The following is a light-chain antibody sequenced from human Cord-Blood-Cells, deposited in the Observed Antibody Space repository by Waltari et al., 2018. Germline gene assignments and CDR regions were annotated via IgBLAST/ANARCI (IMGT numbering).Light chain of an antibody. CDR3: SSYTSSSTSVV. V-gene: IGLV2-18*02. CDR1: SSDVGSYNR. J-gene: IGLJ2*01. Sequence: QSALTQPPSVSGSPGQSVTISCTGTSSDVGSYNRVSWYQQPPGTAPKLMIYEVSNRHSGVPDRFSGSKSGNTASLTISGLQAEDEADYYCSSYTSSSTSVVFGGGTKLTVL. CDR2: EVS.